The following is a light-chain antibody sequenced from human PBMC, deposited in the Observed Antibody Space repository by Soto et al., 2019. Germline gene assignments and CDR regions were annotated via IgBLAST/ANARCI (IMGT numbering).Light chain of an antibody. CDR3: SSYAGSNHNWV. Sequence: HSALTQPPSASGSPGQSVTISCTGTSSDVGGYKYVSWYQQHPGKAPKLMIYEVSKRPSGVPDRFSGSKSGNTASLTVSGLQAEDEADYYCSSYAGSNHNWVFGGGTKLTVL. CDR2: EVS. J-gene: IGLJ3*02. CDR1: SSDVGGYKY. V-gene: IGLV2-8*01.